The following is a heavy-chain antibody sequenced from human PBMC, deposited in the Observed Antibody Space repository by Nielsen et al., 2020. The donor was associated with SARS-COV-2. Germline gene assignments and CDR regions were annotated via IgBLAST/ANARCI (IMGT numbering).Heavy chain of an antibody. D-gene: IGHD6-19*01. V-gene: IGHV3-30*03. J-gene: IGHJ4*02. CDR3: ARERGRISSGWYGDY. CDR2: ISYDGSNK. Sequence: GESLKISCAASGFTFSSYGMHWVRQAPGKGLEWVAVISYDGSNKYYADSVKGRFTISRDNSKNTLYLQMNSLRAEDTAVYYCARERGRISSGWYGDYWGQGTLVTVSS. CDR1: GFTFSSYG.